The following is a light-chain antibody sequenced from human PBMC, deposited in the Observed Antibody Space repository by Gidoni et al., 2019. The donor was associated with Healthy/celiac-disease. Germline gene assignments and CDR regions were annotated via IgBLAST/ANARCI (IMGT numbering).Light chain of an antibody. CDR2: DAS. CDR3: QQRSNWPLT. V-gene: IGKV3-11*01. CDR1: QSVSSY. Sequence: EIVLTQSPATLSLSPGERATLSYRASQSVSSYLAWYQQQPGQAPRLLIYDASNRATGIPARFSGSGSGTEFTLPISSLEPEDFAVYYCQQRSNWPLTFGGGTKVEIK. J-gene: IGKJ4*01.